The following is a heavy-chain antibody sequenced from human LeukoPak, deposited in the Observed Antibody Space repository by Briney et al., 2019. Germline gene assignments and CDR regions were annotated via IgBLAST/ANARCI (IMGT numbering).Heavy chain of an antibody. J-gene: IGHJ3*02. CDR3: ARGEVVVIKSDAFDI. D-gene: IGHD3-22*01. CDR2: IYYTGST. Sequence: SETLSLTCTVSGGSISSSSYYWGWIRQPPGKGLEWIGSIYYTGSTYYNPSLKSRVTISVDTSKNHLSLKLNSVIAADTAVYYCARGEVVVIKSDAFDIWGQGTMVTVSS. V-gene: IGHV4-39*07. CDR1: GGSISSSSYY.